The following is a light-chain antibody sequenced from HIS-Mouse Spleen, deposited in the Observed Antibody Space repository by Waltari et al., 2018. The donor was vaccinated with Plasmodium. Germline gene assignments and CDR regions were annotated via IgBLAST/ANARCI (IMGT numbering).Light chain of an antibody. CDR2: EGS. CDR3: CSYAGSSTFV. Sequence: QSALTQPASVSGSPGPSITISCTGTSSDVGSYNLVSWYQQHPGKAPKLMIYEGSKRTSGVSKRFSGSKAGNTASLTISGLQAGDEADYYCCSYAGSSTFVFGGGTKLTVL. CDR1: SSDVGSYNL. V-gene: IGLV2-23*03. J-gene: IGLJ3*02.